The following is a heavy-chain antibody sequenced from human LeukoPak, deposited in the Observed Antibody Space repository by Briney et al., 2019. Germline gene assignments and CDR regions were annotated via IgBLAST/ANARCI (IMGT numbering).Heavy chain of an antibody. Sequence: SETLSLTCAVYGGSFSGHYWSWIRQPPGKGLEWIGEIYHSGSTNYNPSLKSRVTISVDKSKNQFSLKLSSVTAADTAVYYCARAYYRNYKIADYYYYYMDVWGKGTTVTVSS. CDR3: ARAYYRNYKIADYYYYYMDV. CDR2: IYHSGST. V-gene: IGHV4-34*01. J-gene: IGHJ6*03. D-gene: IGHD1-7*01. CDR1: GGSFSGHY.